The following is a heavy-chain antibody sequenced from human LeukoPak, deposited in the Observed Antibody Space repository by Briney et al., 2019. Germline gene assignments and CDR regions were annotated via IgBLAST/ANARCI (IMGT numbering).Heavy chain of an antibody. J-gene: IGHJ1*01. CDR3: ARVAIVVVPAAIPGRYFQH. Sequence: SGTLSLTCAVYGGSFSGYYWSWIRQPPGKGLEWIGEINHSGSTNYNPSLKSRVTISVDTSKNQFSLKLSSVTAADTAVYYCARVAIVVVPAAIPGRYFQHWGQGTLVTVSS. CDR2: INHSGST. V-gene: IGHV4-34*01. D-gene: IGHD2-2*02. CDR1: GGSFSGYY.